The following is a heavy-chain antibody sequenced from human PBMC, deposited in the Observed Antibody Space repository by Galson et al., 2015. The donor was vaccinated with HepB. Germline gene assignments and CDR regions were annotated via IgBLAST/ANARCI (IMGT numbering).Heavy chain of an antibody. CDR2: IYWDDDK. Sequence: PALVKPTQTLTLTCTLSGFSLSTRGVGVGWIRQPPGRALEWLALIYWDDDKRYSPSLENRLIVAKDTSKNQVVLTMANMDPVDTATYYCAHRLGYTNSCGFVYWGQGALVTVSS. CDR3: AHRLGYTNSCGFVY. D-gene: IGHD5-12*01. V-gene: IGHV2-5*02. CDR1: GFSLSTRGVG. J-gene: IGHJ4*02.